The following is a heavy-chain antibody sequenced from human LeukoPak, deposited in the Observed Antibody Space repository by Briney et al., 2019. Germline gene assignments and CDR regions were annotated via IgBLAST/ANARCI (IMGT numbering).Heavy chain of an antibody. CDR1: GYTFTANH. V-gene: IGHV1-2*02. D-gene: IGHD6-19*01. CDR2: INPSSGGT. Sequence: ASVKVSCKTSGYTFTANHMHWVRQAPGQGLEWVGWINPSSGGTNYVQKFQGRGTMTRDTSITTAYMELTRLRSDDTAVYYCARDLHAVAGSNWGQGTLITVSS. CDR3: ARDLHAVAGSN. J-gene: IGHJ4*02.